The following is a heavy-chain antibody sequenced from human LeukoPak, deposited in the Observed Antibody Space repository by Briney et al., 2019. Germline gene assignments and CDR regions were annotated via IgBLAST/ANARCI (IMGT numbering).Heavy chain of an antibody. Sequence: PGRSLRLSCTTSGFTLGDYAMSWVRQAPGKGLEWVGFIRRKAYGGTTEYAASVKGRFTISRDDSKCIAYLQMNSLKTEDTAVYYWTRAGRKLRFLEWSNDYWGQGTLVTVSS. CDR3: TRAGRKLRFLEWSNDY. J-gene: IGHJ4*02. CDR1: GFTLGDYA. CDR2: IRRKAYGGTT. V-gene: IGHV3-49*04. D-gene: IGHD3-3*01.